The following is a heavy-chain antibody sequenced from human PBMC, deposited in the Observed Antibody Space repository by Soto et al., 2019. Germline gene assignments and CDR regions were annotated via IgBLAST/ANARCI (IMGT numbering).Heavy chain of an antibody. CDR3: ARVKKVGAAGHYYYGMDV. CDR1: GDSVFSNSAA. J-gene: IGHJ6*02. Sequence: SYTLSLTCAVSGDSVFSNSAAWNWIRQSPSRGLEWLGRTYYRSKWYNDYAVSVKSRITINPDTSKNQFSLQLNSVTPEDTAVYYCARVKKVGAAGHYYYGMDVWGQGTTVTVSS. V-gene: IGHV6-1*01. CDR2: TYYRSKWYN. D-gene: IGHD6-13*01.